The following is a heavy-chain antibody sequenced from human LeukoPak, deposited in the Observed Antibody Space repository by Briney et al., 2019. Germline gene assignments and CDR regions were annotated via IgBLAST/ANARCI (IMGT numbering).Heavy chain of an antibody. J-gene: IGHJ3*02. CDR2: ISSSGSTI. CDR1: GFTFSSYE. V-gene: IGHV3-48*03. Sequence: GGSLRLSCAASGFTFSSYEMNWVRQAPGKGLEWVSYISSSGSTIYYADSVKGRFTISRDNAKNSLYLQMNSLRAEDTAVYYCARECMVRGVIRDAFDIWGQGTMVTVSS. CDR3: ARECMVRGVIRDAFDI. D-gene: IGHD3-10*01.